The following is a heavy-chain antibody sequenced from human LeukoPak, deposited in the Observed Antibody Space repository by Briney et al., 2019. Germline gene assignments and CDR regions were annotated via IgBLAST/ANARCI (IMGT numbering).Heavy chain of an antibody. J-gene: IGHJ6*02. Sequence: PGGSLRLSCAASGFTFSSYAMSWVRQAPGKGLEWVSYISSSGSTIYYADSVKGRFTISRDNAKNSLYLQMNSLRAEDTAVYYCARDVGSNYYGSEYGMDVWGQGTTVTVSS. V-gene: IGHV3-48*04. CDR2: ISSSGSTI. D-gene: IGHD3-10*01. CDR3: ARDVGSNYYGSEYGMDV. CDR1: GFTFSSYA.